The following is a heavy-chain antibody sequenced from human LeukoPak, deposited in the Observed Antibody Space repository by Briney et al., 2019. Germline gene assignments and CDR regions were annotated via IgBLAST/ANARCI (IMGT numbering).Heavy chain of an antibody. D-gene: IGHD6-19*01. J-gene: IGHJ5*02. CDR2: ISGSGGST. CDR3: AKGASVAGENWFDP. V-gene: IGHV3-23*01. CDR1: GFTFSNSA. Sequence: PGGSLRLSCAASGFTFSNSAMSSVRQAPGKGLEWVSAISGSGGSTYYADPVKGRFTISRDNSKNTLYLQMNSLRAEDTAVYYCAKGASVAGENWFDPWGQGTLVTVSS.